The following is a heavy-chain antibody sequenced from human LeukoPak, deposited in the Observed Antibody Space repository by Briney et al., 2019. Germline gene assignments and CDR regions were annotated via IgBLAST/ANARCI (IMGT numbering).Heavy chain of an antibody. Sequence: ASVKVSCKASGYTFTSYAVNWVRQAPGQGLEWMGWINTNTGNPTYAQGFTGRFVFSLDTSVSTAYLQISSLKAEDTAVYYCARKSYSSSWYGDYYYYYMDVWGKGTTVTVSS. CDR2: INTNTGNP. D-gene: IGHD6-13*01. V-gene: IGHV7-4-1*02. J-gene: IGHJ6*03. CDR3: ARKSYSSSWYGDYYYYYMDV. CDR1: GYTFTSYA.